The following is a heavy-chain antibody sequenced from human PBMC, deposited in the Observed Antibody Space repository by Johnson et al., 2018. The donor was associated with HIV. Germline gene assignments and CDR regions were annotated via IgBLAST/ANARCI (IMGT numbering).Heavy chain of an antibody. D-gene: IGHD5-12*01. Sequence: EVQLVESGGVLVQPGGSLRLSCAASGFTFSSYAMHWVRQAPGKGLEYVSAISSNGGSTYYANSVKSRFTISRDNSKNTLYLQMGSLRVEDMAVYYCARSDVDIVATILFDIWGQGTMVTVSS. CDR3: ARSDVDIVATILFDI. CDR2: ISSNGGST. V-gene: IGHV3-64*01. J-gene: IGHJ3*02. CDR1: GFTFSSYA.